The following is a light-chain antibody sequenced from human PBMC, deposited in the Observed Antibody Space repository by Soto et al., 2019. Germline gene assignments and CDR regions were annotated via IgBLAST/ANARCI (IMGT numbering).Light chain of an antibody. V-gene: IGKV3-11*01. Sequence: VLTQSPATLSLSPGERATLSCRASQSIHTSLAWYQQKPGQPPRLVVYDSTLRANGVPDRFGGSRSGTEFTLTINNLEPEDFAVYYCQQRSNWPYLTFGGGTRV. J-gene: IGKJ4*01. CDR1: QSIHTS. CDR2: DST. CDR3: QQRSNWPYLT.